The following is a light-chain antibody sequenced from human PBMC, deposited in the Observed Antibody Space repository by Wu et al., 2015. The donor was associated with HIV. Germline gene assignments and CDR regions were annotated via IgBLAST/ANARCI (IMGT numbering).Light chain of an antibody. CDR2: DTS. CDR3: QQYGNSPVT. CDR1: QSVSSNS. Sequence: EIVLTQSPDTLSLSPGERATLSCGASQSVSSNSLAWYQQKPGLAPRLLIYDTSNRATGIPDRFSGSGSGTDFTLTISRLEPEDFAVYYCQQYGNSPVTFGGGTKVEIK. J-gene: IGKJ4*01. V-gene: IGKV3D-20*01.